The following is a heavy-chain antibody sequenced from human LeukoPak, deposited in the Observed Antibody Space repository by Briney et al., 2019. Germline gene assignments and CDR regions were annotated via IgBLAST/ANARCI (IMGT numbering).Heavy chain of an antibody. CDR3: ARFADGATFDY. J-gene: IGHJ4*02. CDR1: GFTFSSYW. Sequence: GGSLRLSCAASGFTFSSYWMRWVRQAPGKGLEWVANIKHDETEKYYVDSVKGRFTISRDNAKNSLYLQMNSLRAEDTAVYYCARFADGATFDYWGQGTLVTVSS. V-gene: IGHV3-7*01. CDR2: IKHDETEK. D-gene: IGHD1-26*01.